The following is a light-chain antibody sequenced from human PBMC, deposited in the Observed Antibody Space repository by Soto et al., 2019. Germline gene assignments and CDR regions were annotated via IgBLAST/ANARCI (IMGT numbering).Light chain of an antibody. CDR1: QNIRGW. J-gene: IGKJ1*01. V-gene: IGKV1-5*03. Sequence: DVQMTQSPSTLSASVGDRVAITCRAGQNIRGWLAWYQQKPGKAPNLLIYGASILESGVPSRFSGSGYGTEFTLTISXLQPDDFGTYYCQQYISTRTFGQGTRVEVK. CDR3: QQYISTRT. CDR2: GAS.